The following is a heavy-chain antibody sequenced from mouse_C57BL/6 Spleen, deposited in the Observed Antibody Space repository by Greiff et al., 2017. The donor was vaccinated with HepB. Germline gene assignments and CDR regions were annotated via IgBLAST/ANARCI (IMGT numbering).Heavy chain of an antibody. CDR3: AAGDY. CDR2: INPSTGGT. J-gene: IGHJ4*01. V-gene: IGHV1-42*01. CDR1: GYSFTGYY. Sequence: EVQLQQSGPELVKPGASVKISCKASGYSFTGYYMNWVKQSPEKSLEWIGEINPSTGGTTYNQKFKAKATLTVDKSSSTAYMQLSRLTSDDSAVYYCAAGDYWGQGTSVTVSS.